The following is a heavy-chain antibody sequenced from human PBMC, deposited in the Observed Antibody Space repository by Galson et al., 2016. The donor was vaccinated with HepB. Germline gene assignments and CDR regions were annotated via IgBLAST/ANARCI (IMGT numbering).Heavy chain of an antibody. Sequence: SETLSLTCTVSGGSLSPNYWSWVRQSPGKGLQWIGYIYYSGSPNYNPSLKSRATISVDTFKNEFSLKLSSVAAADTAVYYCARTKWFGELFDFWGQGTLVTVSS. V-gene: IGHV4-59*01. D-gene: IGHD3-10*01. CDR3: ARTKWFGELFDF. CDR1: GGSLSPNY. CDR2: IYYSGSP. J-gene: IGHJ4*02.